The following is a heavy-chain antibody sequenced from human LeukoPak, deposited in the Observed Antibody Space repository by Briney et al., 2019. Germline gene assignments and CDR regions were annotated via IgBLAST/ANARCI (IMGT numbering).Heavy chain of an antibody. J-gene: IGHJ4*02. V-gene: IGHV3-23*01. CDR3: AKGFVVVPAAMGDYFDY. CDR2: ISGSGGST. D-gene: IGHD2-2*01. CDR1: GFTFSSYA. Sequence: GGSLRLSCAASGFTFSSYAMSWVRQAPGKGLEWVSAISGSGGSTYYADSVKGRFTISRDNSKNTLYLQMNSLRAEDTAVYYCAKGFVVVPAAMGDYFDYWGQGTLVTVSS.